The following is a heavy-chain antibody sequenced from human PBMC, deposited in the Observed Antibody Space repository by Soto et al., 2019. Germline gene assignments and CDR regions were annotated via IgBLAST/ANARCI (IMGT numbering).Heavy chain of an antibody. J-gene: IGHJ4*02. CDR3: ASDSGAASFDY. V-gene: IGHV3-33*01. CDR2: IWADGSRT. Sequence: QAQLEESGGGVVQPGRSLRLTCVASGFAFRTYGMHWVRQAPGKGLEWVAVIWADGSRTIYADSVEGRFTISKDNSKNTLYLQVNSLRVEATAVFYCASDSGAASFDYWGQGTLVTVSS. D-gene: IGHD2-8*02. CDR1: GFAFRTYG.